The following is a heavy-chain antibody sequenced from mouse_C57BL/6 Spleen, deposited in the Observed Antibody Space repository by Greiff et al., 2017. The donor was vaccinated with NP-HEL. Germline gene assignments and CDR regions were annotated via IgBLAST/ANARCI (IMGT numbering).Heavy chain of an antibody. CDR3: ARSYYGSSYVGWFAY. Sequence: VQLQQPGAELVKPGASVKMSCKASGYTFTSYWITWVKQRPGQGLEWIGDIYPGSGSTNYNEKFKSKATLTVDTSSSTAYMQLSSLTSEDSAVYYCARSYYGSSYVGWFAYWGQGTLVTVSA. V-gene: IGHV1-55*01. D-gene: IGHD1-1*01. CDR2: IYPGSGST. CDR1: GYTFTSYW. J-gene: IGHJ3*01.